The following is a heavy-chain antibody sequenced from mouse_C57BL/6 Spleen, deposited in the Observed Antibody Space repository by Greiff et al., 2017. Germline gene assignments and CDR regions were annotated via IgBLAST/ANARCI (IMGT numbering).Heavy chain of an antibody. J-gene: IGHJ4*01. D-gene: IGHD1-1*02. CDR1: GYTFTSYW. CDR3: ARRGYGGNYGGAMDY. V-gene: IGHV14-3*01. CDR2: IDPAHGNT. Sequence: EVQLQQPGAELVKPGASVKLSCKASGYTFTSYWMHWVKQRPGRGLEWIGRIDPAHGNTKYAPKFQGKATITADTYSNTAYLQLSSLTSEDTAIYYCARRGYGGNYGGAMDYWGQGTSVTVSA.